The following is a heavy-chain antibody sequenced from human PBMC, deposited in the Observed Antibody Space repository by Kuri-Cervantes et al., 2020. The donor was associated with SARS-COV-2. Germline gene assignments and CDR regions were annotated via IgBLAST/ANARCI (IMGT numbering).Heavy chain of an antibody. Sequence: SVKVSCKASGGTFSSYAISWVRQAPGQGLEWMGGIIHIFGTANYAQKFQGRVTITADESTSTAYMELSSLRSEDTAVYYCARPLHCTNGVCSYYYYYGMDVWGQGTTVTVSS. V-gene: IGHV1-69*13. CDR1: GGTFSSYA. D-gene: IGHD2-8*01. J-gene: IGHJ6*02. CDR2: IIHIFGTA. CDR3: ARPLHCTNGVCSYYYYYGMDV.